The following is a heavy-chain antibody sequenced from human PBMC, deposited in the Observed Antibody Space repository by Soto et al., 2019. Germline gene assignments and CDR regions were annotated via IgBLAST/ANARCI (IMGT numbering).Heavy chain of an antibody. Sequence: ASLKGSCTASGYTFTSYGISWVRQAPGQGLEWMGWISAYNGNTNYAQKLQGRVTMTTDTSTSTAYMELRSLRSDDTAVYYCARLFSDFGPSAYWGQGTLVTVSS. CDR3: ARLFSDFGPSAY. D-gene: IGHD3-3*02. CDR2: ISAYNGNT. CDR1: GYTFTSYG. J-gene: IGHJ4*02. V-gene: IGHV1-18*01.